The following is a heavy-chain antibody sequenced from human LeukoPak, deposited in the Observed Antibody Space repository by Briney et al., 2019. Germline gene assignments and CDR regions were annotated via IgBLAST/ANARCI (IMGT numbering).Heavy chain of an antibody. CDR1: GFTFSSYS. CDR3: ARHPNSNWDY. D-gene: IGHD6-13*01. Sequence: GGSLRLSCAASGFTFSSYSMNWIRQAPGKGLEWVSSISSSTSYIYYADSVKGRFTASRDNAQNSLYLQMNSLRVEDTAVYYCARHPNSNWDYWGQGTLVTVSS. V-gene: IGHV3-21*04. CDR2: ISSSTSYI. J-gene: IGHJ4*02.